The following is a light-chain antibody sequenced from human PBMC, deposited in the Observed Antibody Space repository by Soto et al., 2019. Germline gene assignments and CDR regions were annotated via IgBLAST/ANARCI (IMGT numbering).Light chain of an antibody. J-gene: IGKJ1*01. CDR2: AAS. CDR1: NDTGTY. Sequence: AMSASVGDRVSISGRASNDTGTYLAWLQQKPGKVPRRLIYAASRLQTGVPARFSGSGSGTDFTLTIFSLQPEDVVRYCSQQSGSSPYPFGQGTRL. V-gene: IGKV1-17*03. CDR3: QQSGSSPYP.